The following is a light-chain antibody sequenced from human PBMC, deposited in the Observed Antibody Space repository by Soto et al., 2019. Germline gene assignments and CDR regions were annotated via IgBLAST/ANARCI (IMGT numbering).Light chain of an antibody. J-gene: IGKJ4*01. CDR2: GAS. CDR3: QQYNNWLT. CDR1: ESVGSN. V-gene: IGKV3-15*01. Sequence: EVGMTQSPATLSVFPGERVTLSCRASESVGSNLAWYQQKPGQAPRLLIYGASTRATGVPARFSGSGSGTEFTLTISSLQSEDFALYYCQQYNNWLTFRGGTKVEIE.